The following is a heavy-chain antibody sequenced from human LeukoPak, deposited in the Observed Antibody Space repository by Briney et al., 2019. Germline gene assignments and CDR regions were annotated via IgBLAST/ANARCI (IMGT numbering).Heavy chain of an antibody. CDR1: GFTFDDYA. V-gene: IGHV3-9*01. CDR3: ARLLVCGSGGEAFDY. J-gene: IGHJ4*02. Sequence: GGSLRLSCAASGFTFDDYAMHWVRQAPGKGLEWVSGISWNSGSIGYADSVKGRFTISRDNAKNSLYLQMNSLRAEDTSVYYCARLLVCGSGGEAFDYWGQGTLVTVSS. CDR2: ISWNSGSI. D-gene: IGHD3-10*01.